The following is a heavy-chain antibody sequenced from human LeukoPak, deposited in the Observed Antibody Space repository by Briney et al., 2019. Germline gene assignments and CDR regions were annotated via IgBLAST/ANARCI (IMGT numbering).Heavy chain of an antibody. D-gene: IGHD3-22*01. J-gene: IGHJ4*02. CDR3: ARSPADYDSSGY. CDR2: INWNGGST. V-gene: IGHV3-20*04. Sequence: GGSLRLSCAASGFTFDDYGMSWVRQAPGKGLEWVSGINWNGGSTGYADSVKGRFTISRDNAKNSLYLQMNSLRAEDTALYCCARSPADYDSSGYWGQGTLVTVSS. CDR1: GFTFDDYG.